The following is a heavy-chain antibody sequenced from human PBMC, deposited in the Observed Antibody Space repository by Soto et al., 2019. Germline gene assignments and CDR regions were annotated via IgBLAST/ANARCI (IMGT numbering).Heavy chain of an antibody. V-gene: IGHV1-69*01. J-gene: IGHJ6*04. CDR1: AGTFRSYG. D-gene: IGHD3-22*01. CDR3: ARDRSWKYFYYDSSVTYFYGMDV. Sequence: QVQLVQSGAEVKKPGSSVKVSCKASAGTFRSYGISWVRQAPGPGLEWMGGIIPIFGTPNYAQKFQGRVTITADESTSTGYMELSSLTSEDTAVYYCARDRSWKYFYYDSSVTYFYGMDVWGAGATVSVSS. CDR2: IIPIFGTP.